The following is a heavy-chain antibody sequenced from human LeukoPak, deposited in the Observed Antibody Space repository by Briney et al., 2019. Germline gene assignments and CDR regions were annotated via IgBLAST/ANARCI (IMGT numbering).Heavy chain of an antibody. CDR2: IRYDGSNK. Sequence: GGSLRLSCAASGFTFSSYGMHWVRQAPGKGLEWVAFIRYDGSNKYYADSVKGRFTISRDNSKNTLYLQMNSLRAEDTAVYYCALITKGVVPAVDYWGQGTLVTVSS. D-gene: IGHD2-2*01. J-gene: IGHJ4*02. CDR3: ALITKGVVPAVDY. V-gene: IGHV3-30*02. CDR1: GFTFSSYG.